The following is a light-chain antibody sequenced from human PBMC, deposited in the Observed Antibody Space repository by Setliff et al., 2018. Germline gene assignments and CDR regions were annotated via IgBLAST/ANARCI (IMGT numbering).Light chain of an antibody. CDR1: SSNIGSNT. V-gene: IGLV1-44*01. CDR2: RNN. J-gene: IGLJ1*01. Sequence: QSALTQQPSASGTPGQRVTISCSGSSSNIGSNTVNWYQQLPGTAPKLLIYRNNKRLSGVPDRFSGSKSGTSASLAISGLQSEDEADYYCAAWDDSLNGEVFGTGTKVTVL. CDR3: AAWDDSLNGEV.